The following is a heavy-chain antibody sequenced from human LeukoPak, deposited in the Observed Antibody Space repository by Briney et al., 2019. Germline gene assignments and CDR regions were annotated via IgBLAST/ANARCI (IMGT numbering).Heavy chain of an antibody. J-gene: IGHJ4*02. CDR1: GFTVSSNY. V-gene: IGHV3-53*01. D-gene: IGHD4-23*01. CDR3: ARGRSFGGFFHFDY. CDR2: IYSGGST. Sequence: PGGSLRLSCAASGFTVSSNYMSWVRQAPGKGLEWVSVIYSGGSTYYADSVKGRFTISRDNSKNTLYLQMNSLRAEDTAVYYCARGRSFGGFFHFDYWGQGTLVTASS.